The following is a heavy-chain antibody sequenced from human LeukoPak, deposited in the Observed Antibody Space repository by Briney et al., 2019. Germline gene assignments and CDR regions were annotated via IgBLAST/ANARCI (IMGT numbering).Heavy chain of an antibody. CDR3: ARDPSYYYDSSGFDY. D-gene: IGHD3-22*01. V-gene: IGHV3-7*01. CDR2: IKQDGSEK. J-gene: IGHJ4*02. Sequence: PGGSLRLSCAASGFTFSSYWMSWVRQAPGKGLEWVANIKQDGSEKYYVDSVKGRFTISRDNAKNSLYLQMNSLRAEDTSVYYCARDPSYYYDSSGFDYWGQGTLVTVSS. CDR1: GFTFSSYW.